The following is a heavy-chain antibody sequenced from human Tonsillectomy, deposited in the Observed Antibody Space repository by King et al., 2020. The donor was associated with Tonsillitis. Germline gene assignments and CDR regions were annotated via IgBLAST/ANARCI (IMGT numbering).Heavy chain of an antibody. V-gene: IGHV3-48*03. J-gene: IGHJ6*03. CDR3: ARVYNYYYYMDV. Sequence: VQLVESGGGLVQPGGSLRLSCAASGFTFSSYEMNWVRQAPGKGLEWVSYISSSGFTIYYAESVKGRFTISRDNAKNSLYLQMNSLRAEDTAVYYCARVYNYYYYMDVWGKGTTVTVSS. CDR1: GFTFSSYE. CDR2: ISSSGFTI.